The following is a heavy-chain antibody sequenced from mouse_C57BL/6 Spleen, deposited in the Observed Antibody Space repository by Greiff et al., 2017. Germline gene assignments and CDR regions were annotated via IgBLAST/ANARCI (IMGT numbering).Heavy chain of an antibody. Sequence: TASGIDFSRYWMSWVRRAPGKGLEWIGEINPDSSTINYAPSLKDKFIISRDNAKKTLYLQMSKVRSEDTALYYCASPIYYDYDPFAYWGQGTLVTVSA. CDR3: ASPIYYDYDPFAY. CDR1: GIDFSRYW. J-gene: IGHJ3*01. CDR2: INPDSSTI. D-gene: IGHD2-4*01. V-gene: IGHV4-1*01.